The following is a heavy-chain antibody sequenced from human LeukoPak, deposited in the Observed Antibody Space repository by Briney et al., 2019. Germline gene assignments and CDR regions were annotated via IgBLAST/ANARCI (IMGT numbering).Heavy chain of an antibody. CDR2: IKQDGGEK. V-gene: IGHV3-7*01. CDR1: GFTISNYW. D-gene: IGHD1-1*01. Sequence: GGSLRLSCAASGFTISNYWMTWVRQAPGKGLEWVANIKQDGGEKYYADSVKGRFTTSRDNAENSLYLQVNSLRADDTAVYYCAKFNTSPGHALDIWGRGTMVTVSS. J-gene: IGHJ3*02. CDR3: AKFNTSPGHALDI.